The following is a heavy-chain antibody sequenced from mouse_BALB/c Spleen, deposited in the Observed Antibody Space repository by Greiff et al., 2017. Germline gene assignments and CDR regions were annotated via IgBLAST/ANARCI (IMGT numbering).Heavy chain of an antibody. Sequence: QVHVKQPGAELVKPGASVKLSCKASGYTFTSYWMHWVKQRPGQGLEWIGEIDPSDSYTNYNQKFKGKATLTVDKSSSTAYMQLSSLTSEDSAVYYCARGRVITTSAMDYWGQGTSVTVSS. CDR3: ARGRVITTSAMDY. D-gene: IGHD2-4*01. J-gene: IGHJ4*01. CDR1: GYTFTSYW. V-gene: IGHV1-69*02. CDR2: IDPSDSYT.